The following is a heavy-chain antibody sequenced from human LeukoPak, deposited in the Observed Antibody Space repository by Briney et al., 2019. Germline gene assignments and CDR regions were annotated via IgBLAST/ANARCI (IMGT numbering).Heavy chain of an antibody. V-gene: IGHV3-23*01. CDR1: GITLSNYG. J-gene: IGHJ4*02. CDR3: AKRGVVIRVILVGFHKEAYYFDS. CDR2: ISGSGGGT. Sequence: PGGSLRLSCAVSGITLSNYGMSWVRQAPGKGLEWVAGISGSGGGTNYADPVKGRFTISRDNPKNTLYLQMNGLRAEDTAVYFCAKRGVVIRVILVGFHKEAYYFDSWGQGALVTVSS. D-gene: IGHD3-22*01.